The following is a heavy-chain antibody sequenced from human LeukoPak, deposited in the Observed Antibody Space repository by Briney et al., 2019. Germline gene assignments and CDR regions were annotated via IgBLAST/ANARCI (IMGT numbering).Heavy chain of an antibody. Sequence: NPSETLSLTCTVSGGSISSYYWSWIRQPPGKGLEWIGYIYYSGSTNYNPSLKSRVTISVDTSKNQFSLKLSSVTAADTAVYYCARAAYYYDSSGCPAKYFQHWGQGTLVTVSS. V-gene: IGHV4-59*01. J-gene: IGHJ1*01. CDR1: GGSISSYY. CDR3: ARAAYYYDSSGCPAKYFQH. D-gene: IGHD3-22*01. CDR2: IYYSGST.